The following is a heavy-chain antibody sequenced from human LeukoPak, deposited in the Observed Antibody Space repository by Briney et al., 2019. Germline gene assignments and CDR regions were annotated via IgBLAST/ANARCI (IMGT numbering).Heavy chain of an antibody. Sequence: ASVKVSCKASGYTFTSYDINWVRQATGQGLEWMGWMNPNSGNTGYAQKFQGRVTMTRDTSTSTVYMELSSLRSEDTAVYYCAREDDATLDYWGQGTLVTVSS. CDR1: GYTFTSYD. CDR3: AREDDATLDY. V-gene: IGHV1-8*01. D-gene: IGHD3-3*01. CDR2: MNPNSGNT. J-gene: IGHJ4*02.